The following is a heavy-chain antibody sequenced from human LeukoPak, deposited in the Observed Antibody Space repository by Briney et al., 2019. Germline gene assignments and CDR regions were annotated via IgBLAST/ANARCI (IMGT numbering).Heavy chain of an antibody. CDR2: INPNSGGT. J-gene: IGHJ5*02. D-gene: IGHD2-2*01. V-gene: IGHV1-2*02. CDR3: ARGMGVLVPAATWFDP. Sequence: ASVKVSCKASGYTFIAYYMHWVRQAPGQGLEWMGWINPNSGGTNYAQKFQGRVTMTRDTSISTAYMDLSRLRSDDTAVYYCARGMGVLVPAATWFDPWGQGTLVTVSS. CDR1: GYTFIAYY.